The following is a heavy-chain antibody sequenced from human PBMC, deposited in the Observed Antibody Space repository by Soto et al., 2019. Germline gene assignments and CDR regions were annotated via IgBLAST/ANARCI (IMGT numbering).Heavy chain of an antibody. CDR3: ARDLGRWQLELRGYYYYGMDV. V-gene: IGHV1-69*13. D-gene: IGHD1-7*01. J-gene: IGHJ6*02. Sequence: VASVKVSCKASGGTFSSYAISWVRQAPGQGLEWMGGIIPIFGTAKYAQKFQGRVTITADESTSTAYMELSSLRSEDPAVYYCARDLGRWQLELRGYYYYGMDVWGQGTTVTVSS. CDR1: GGTFSSYA. CDR2: IIPIFGTA.